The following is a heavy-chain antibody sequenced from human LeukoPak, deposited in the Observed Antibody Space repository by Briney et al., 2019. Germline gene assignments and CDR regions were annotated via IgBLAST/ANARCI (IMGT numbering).Heavy chain of an antibody. CDR2: ISAYDGNT. D-gene: IGHD6-19*01. V-gene: IGHV1-18*01. CDR1: GYTFTSYG. Sequence: ASVKVSCKASGYTFTSYGINWVRQAPGQGLEWMGWISAYDGNTNYAQKLQGRVTMTTDTSTSTAYMELRSLRSDDTAVYYCARGSYSNGWYSDYYYYYGMDVWGQGTTVTVSS. CDR3: ARGSYSNGWYSDYYYYYGMDV. J-gene: IGHJ6*02.